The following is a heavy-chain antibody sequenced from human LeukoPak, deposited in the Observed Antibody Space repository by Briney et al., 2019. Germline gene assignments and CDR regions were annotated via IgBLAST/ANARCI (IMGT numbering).Heavy chain of an antibody. CDR1: GYTFTTYG. CDR2: ISTYNGNT. CDR3: ARAPHRYYYDSSGYHPRDAFDI. J-gene: IGHJ3*02. Sequence: ASVKVSCKASGYTFTTYGISWVRQAPGQGLEWMGWISTYNGNTNYAQNLQGRVTMTTDTSTSTAYMELRSLRSDDTAVYYCARAPHRYYYDSSGYHPRDAFDIWGQGTMVTVSS. V-gene: IGHV1-18*01. D-gene: IGHD3-22*01.